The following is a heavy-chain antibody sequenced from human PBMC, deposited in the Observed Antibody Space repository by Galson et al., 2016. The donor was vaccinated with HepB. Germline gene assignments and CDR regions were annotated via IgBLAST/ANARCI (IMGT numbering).Heavy chain of an antibody. J-gene: IGHJ4*02. CDR3: TTAWHFDFCSGYYQKKYYVDY. CDR2: IKSKSDGGTT. V-gene: IGHV3-15*07. D-gene: IGHD3-3*01. CDR1: GFTFNNAW. Sequence: SLRLSCAASGFTFNNAWMNWVRQAPGKGLEWVGRIKSKSDGGTTDYAAPVKGRFTISRDDSKNTLYLQMNSLKTEDTAVYYCTTAWHFDFCSGYYQKKYYVDYWGQGTPVTVSS.